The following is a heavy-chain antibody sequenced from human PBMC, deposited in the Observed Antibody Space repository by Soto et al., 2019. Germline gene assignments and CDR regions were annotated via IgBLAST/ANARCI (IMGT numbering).Heavy chain of an antibody. Sequence: GSLRLSCTASGFTFSDYYMSWIRQAPGKGLEWLAYISGSGSTTYYTDSVKGRFAISRDNARTSLYLQSNSLRVEDSAVYYCARSSLTYFEFWGQGTLVTVSS. J-gene: IGHJ4*02. CDR1: GFTFSDYY. CDR2: ISGSGSTT. CDR3: ARSSLTYFEF. V-gene: IGHV3-11*01.